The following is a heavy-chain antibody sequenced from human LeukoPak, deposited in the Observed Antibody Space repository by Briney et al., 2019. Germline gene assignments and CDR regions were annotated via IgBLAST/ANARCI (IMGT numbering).Heavy chain of an antibody. Sequence: GESLKISCKASGYSFSTHWIAWVRQMPGRGLEWMGIIYPGDSDTRYSPSFQGQVTISVDRSISTAYLHWSSLEASDTALYYCARAGYNNNWSTRPYYWGQGTVVTVSS. J-gene: IGHJ4*02. CDR1: GYSFSTHW. CDR3: ARAGYNNNWSTRPYY. D-gene: IGHD1-1*01. V-gene: IGHV5-51*01. CDR2: IYPGDSDT.